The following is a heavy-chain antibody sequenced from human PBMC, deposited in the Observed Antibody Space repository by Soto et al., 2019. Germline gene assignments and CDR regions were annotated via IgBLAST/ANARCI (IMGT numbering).Heavy chain of an antibody. D-gene: IGHD6-19*01. V-gene: IGHV2-5*02. Sequence: QITLKESGPTLVKPTQTLTLTCTFSGFSLSSTRVTVGWIRQPPGKALEWLALIYWDDDKRYSPFLKSRLTITNDTSKNQVVLTMTNMDPVDTATYYCAHSVVAGLGYYFDYWGQGTLVPVSS. CDR3: AHSVVAGLGYYFDY. CDR2: IYWDDDK. J-gene: IGHJ4*02. CDR1: GFSLSSTRVT.